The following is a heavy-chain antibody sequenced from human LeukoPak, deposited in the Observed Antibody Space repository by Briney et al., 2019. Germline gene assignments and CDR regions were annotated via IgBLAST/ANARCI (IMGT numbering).Heavy chain of an antibody. J-gene: IGHJ6*02. D-gene: IGHD4-17*01. V-gene: IGHV3-66*01. CDR3: ASTVTTPYYYYGMDV. Sequence: GGSLRLSCAASGFTVSSNYMSWVRQAPGKGLEWVSVIYSGGSTYYADSVKGRFTISRDNSKNALYLQMNSLRAEDTAVYYCASTVTTPYYYYGMDVWGQGTTVTVSS. CDR1: GFTVSSNY. CDR2: IYSGGST.